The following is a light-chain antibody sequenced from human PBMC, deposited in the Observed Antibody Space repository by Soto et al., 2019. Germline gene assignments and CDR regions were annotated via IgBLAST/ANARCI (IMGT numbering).Light chain of an antibody. CDR2: DVS. CDR3: SSYTISSVV. CDR1: SSDVGGYNY. V-gene: IGLV2-14*03. J-gene: IGLJ2*01. Sequence: QSVLTQPTSVSGSPGQSITISCTGASSDVGGYNYVYWYQQHPGKAPKLMIYDVSNRPSGVSNRFSGSKSDNTASLTISGLQGEDEADYYRSSYTISSVVFGGGTKLTVL.